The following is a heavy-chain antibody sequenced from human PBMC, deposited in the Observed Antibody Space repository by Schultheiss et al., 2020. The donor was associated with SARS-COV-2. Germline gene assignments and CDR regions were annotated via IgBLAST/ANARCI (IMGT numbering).Heavy chain of an antibody. CDR3: ARVRVTAMAHKFDY. CDR2: IYYSGST. D-gene: IGHD5-18*01. CDR1: GGSISSYY. Sequence: SETLSLTCTVSGGSISSYYWSWIRQPPGKGLEWIGYIYYSGSTYYNPSLKSRVTISVDTSKNQFSLKLSSVTAADTAVYYCARVRVTAMAHKFDYWGQGTLVTVSS. V-gene: IGHV4-59*01. J-gene: IGHJ4*02.